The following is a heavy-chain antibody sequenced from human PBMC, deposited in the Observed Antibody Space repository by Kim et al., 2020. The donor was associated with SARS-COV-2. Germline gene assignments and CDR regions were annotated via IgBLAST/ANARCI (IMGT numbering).Heavy chain of an antibody. J-gene: IGHJ3*02. D-gene: IGHD1-26*01. CDR3: AKEYFLGSLGDAFDI. CDR2: ISGSGGSP. CDR1: GFTFSSYA. Sequence: GGSLRLSCAASGFTFSSYAMSWVPQAPGKGLEWSSAISGSGGSPYYADSVKGRFTISRDNSKNTLYLQMNSLRAEDTAVYYCAKEYFLGSLGDAFDIWGQGTMVTVSS. V-gene: IGHV3-23*01.